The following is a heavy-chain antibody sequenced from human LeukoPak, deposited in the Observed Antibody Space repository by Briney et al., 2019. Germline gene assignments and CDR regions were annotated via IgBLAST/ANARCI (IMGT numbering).Heavy chain of an antibody. CDR2: ITSAGNFI. J-gene: IGHJ4*02. CDR3: ARDLWDH. CDR1: GFTFSTYT. Sequence: KSGGSLRHSCAASGFTFSTYTMIWVRQAPGKGLEWVSSITSAGNFIYYADSLRGRFTVSRDNAKNSLYLQMNRLRAEDTAMYYCARDLWDHWGQGTLVTVSS. V-gene: IGHV3-21*01.